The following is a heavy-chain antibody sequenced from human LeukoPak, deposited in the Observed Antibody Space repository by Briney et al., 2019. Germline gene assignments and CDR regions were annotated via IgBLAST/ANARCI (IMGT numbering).Heavy chain of an antibody. J-gene: IGHJ4*02. Sequence: PSETLSLTCTVSGGSISSYCWSWIRQPAGKGLEWIGRFYTSGSTKYNPSLKSRVTMSEDTSKNQFSLNLSSVTAADTAVYYCARGFLGDYFGSGSYYVFDYWGQGTLVTVSS. CDR2: FYTSGST. CDR1: GGSISSYC. CDR3: ARGFLGDYFGSGSYYVFDY. V-gene: IGHV4-4*07. D-gene: IGHD3-10*01.